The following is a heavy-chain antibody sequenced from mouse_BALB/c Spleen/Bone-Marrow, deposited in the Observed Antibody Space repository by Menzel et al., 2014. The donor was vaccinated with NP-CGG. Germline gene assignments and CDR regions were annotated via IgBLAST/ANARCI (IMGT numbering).Heavy chain of an antibody. CDR3: ARNLRDPFAY. J-gene: IGHJ3*01. CDR2: IWGGGST. V-gene: IGHV2-6-4*01. CDR1: GFSLSRYS. Sequence: VKVEESGLGLVAPSQSLSITCTVSGFSLSRYSIHWIRQPPGNGLEWLGMIWGGGSTYYNSALKSRLSISKDNSKSQVFLKMNSLQTDDTAIYYCARNLRDPFAYWGQGTLVTVSA.